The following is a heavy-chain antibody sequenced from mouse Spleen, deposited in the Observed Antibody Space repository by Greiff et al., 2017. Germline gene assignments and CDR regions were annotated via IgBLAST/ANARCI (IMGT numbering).Heavy chain of an antibody. CDR1: GYTFTEYT. V-gene: IGHV1-62-2*01. CDR2: FYPGSGSI. D-gene: IGHD4-1*01. CDR3: ARHEDEPGTGGYFDY. J-gene: IGHJ2*01. Sequence: VKLMESGAELVKPGASVKLSCKASGYTFTEYTIHWVKQRSGQGLEWIGWFYPGSGSIKYNEKFKDKATLTADKSSSTVYMELSRLTSEDSAVYFCARHEDEPGTGGYFDYWGQGTTLTVSS.